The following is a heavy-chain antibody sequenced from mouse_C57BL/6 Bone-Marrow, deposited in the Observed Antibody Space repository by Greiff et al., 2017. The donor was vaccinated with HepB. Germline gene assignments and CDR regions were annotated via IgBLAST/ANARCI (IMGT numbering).Heavy chain of an antibody. J-gene: IGHJ3*01. D-gene: IGHD2-2*01. CDR1: GYTFTSYT. V-gene: IGHV1-4*01. CDR2: INPSSGYT. CDR3: ASSGYGYPLAY. Sequence: VQLQQSGAELARPGASVKMSCKASGYTFTSYTMHWVKQRPGQGLEWIGYINPSSGYTKYNQKFKDKATLTADKSSSTAYMQLSSLTSEASAVYYCASSGYGYPLAYWGQGTLVTVSA.